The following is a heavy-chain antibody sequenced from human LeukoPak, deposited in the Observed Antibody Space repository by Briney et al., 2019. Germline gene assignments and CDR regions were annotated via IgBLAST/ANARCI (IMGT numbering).Heavy chain of an antibody. J-gene: IGHJ4*02. CDR1: GGSFSGYY. CDR2: INHSGST. V-gene: IGHV4-34*01. D-gene: IGHD3-22*01. CDR3: ARGTSTYYYDSSGPPYFDY. Sequence: SETLSLTCAVYGGSFSGYYWSWIRQPPGKGLEWIGEINHSGSTNYNPSLKSRVTISVDTSKNQFSLKLSSVTAADTAVCYCARGTSTYYYDSSGPPYFDYWGQGTLVTVSS.